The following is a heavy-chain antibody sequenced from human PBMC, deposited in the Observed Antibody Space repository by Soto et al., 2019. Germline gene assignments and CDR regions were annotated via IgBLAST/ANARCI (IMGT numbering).Heavy chain of an antibody. D-gene: IGHD3-22*01. CDR1: GFTFSTYG. J-gene: IGHJ4*02. V-gene: IGHV3-30*18. CDR3: AKEQLAMTVVVADYFDS. Sequence: QVQLVESGGGVVQPGKSLRLSCAASGFTFSTYGIHWVRQAPGKGLEWVALISYAGGSKYYGDSVKGRFIIPSDNSHNTVSLQMNSLRADDTAVYFCAKEQLAMTVVVADYFDSWGQGTLVAVSS. CDR2: ISYAGGSK.